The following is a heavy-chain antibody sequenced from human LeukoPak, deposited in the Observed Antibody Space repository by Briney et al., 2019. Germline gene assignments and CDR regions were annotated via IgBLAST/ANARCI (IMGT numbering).Heavy chain of an antibody. CDR2: ISTYNGHT. Sequence: GASVKVSCKASGYTFTSYGISWLRQAPGQGLEWMGWISTYNGHTNYAQKTQGRVTMTTDTSTSTAYMELRNLRSDDTAVYYCARGGRWELPRPYAFDIWGQGTMVTVSS. D-gene: IGHD1-26*01. CDR1: GYTFTSYG. CDR3: ARGGRWELPRPYAFDI. V-gene: IGHV1-18*01. J-gene: IGHJ3*02.